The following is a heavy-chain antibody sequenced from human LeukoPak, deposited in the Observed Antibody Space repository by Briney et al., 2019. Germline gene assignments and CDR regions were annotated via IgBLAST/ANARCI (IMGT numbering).Heavy chain of an antibody. V-gene: IGHV3-11*04. D-gene: IGHD2-21*01. CDR2: ISSSGSTI. CDR3: TRDYSYAMAV. CDR1: GFTFSDYY. J-gene: IGHJ6*02. Sequence: GGSLRLSCAASGFTFSDYYMSWIRQAPGKGLEWVSYISSSGSTIYYADSVKGRFTISRDNAKNMVNLQMNSLRAEDTAIYYCTRDYSYAMAVWGQGTTVTVSS.